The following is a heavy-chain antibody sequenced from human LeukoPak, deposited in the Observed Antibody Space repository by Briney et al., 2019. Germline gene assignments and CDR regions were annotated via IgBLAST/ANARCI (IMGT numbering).Heavy chain of an antibody. V-gene: IGHV4-31*03. D-gene: IGHD1-26*01. J-gene: IGHJ4*02. Sequence: SQTLSLTCTVSGGSISSDGYYWSWIRQHRVKGREWFEYIYYTGSAYYNPSLKSRVTISLDISKNQFSLNLSSVTAADTAVYYCARGPWDHFDNWGQGTLVTVSS. CDR1: GGSISSDGYY. CDR2: IYYTGSA. CDR3: ARGPWDHFDN.